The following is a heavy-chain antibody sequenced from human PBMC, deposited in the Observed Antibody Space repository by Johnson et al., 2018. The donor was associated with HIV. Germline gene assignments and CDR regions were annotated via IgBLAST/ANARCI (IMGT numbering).Heavy chain of an antibody. D-gene: IGHD1-26*01. V-gene: IGHV3-11*01. Sequence: QMMLVESGGGLVKPGGSLRLSCAASGFNFSDHYMTWIRQAPGKGLEWVSYISSGGRTIYYADSVKGRFTISRDNAKNSLYLQMNSLRAEDTAVYYCAREEEWELTLVGVGAFDIWGQGTMVTVSS. CDR2: ISSGGRTI. CDR1: GFNFSDHY. J-gene: IGHJ3*02. CDR3: AREEEWELTLVGVGAFDI.